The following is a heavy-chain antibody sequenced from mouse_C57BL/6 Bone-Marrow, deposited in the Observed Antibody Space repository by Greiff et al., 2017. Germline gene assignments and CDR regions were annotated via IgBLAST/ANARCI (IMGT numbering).Heavy chain of an antibody. J-gene: IGHJ3*01. V-gene: IGHV1-54*01. CDR2: INPGSGGT. CDR3: ARSKNWESWFSY. Sequence: VQLQQSGAELVRPGTSVKVSCKASGYAFTNYLIEWVKQRPGQGLEWIGVINPGSGGTNYTEKLKGKSTLTADKSSSTAYMQLSSLKSEDSAVYFCARSKNWESWFSYWGQGTLVTVSA. CDR1: GYAFTNYL. D-gene: IGHD4-1*01.